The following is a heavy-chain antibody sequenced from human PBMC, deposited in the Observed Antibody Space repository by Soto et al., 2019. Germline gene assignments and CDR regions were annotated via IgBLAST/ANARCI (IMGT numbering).Heavy chain of an antibody. Sequence: GGSLRLSCAASGFTFSSYAMHWVRQAPGKGLEWVAVISYDGSNKYYADSVKGRFTISRDNSKNTLYLQMNSLRAEDTAVYYCARSQYCSGGSCYSWFWFDYWGQGTLVTVSS. J-gene: IGHJ4*02. CDR2: ISYDGSNK. V-gene: IGHV3-30-3*01. CDR1: GFTFSSYA. D-gene: IGHD2-15*01. CDR3: ARSQYCSGGSCYSWFWFDY.